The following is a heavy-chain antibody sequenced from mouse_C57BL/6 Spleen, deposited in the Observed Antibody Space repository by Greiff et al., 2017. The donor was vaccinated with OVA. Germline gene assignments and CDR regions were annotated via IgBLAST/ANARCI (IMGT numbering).Heavy chain of an antibody. CDR1: GYSITSGYY. D-gene: IGHD2-5*01. V-gene: IGHV3-6*01. CDR3: ARAYSNYGGFAY. Sequence: EVKLMESGPGLVKPSQSLSLTCSVTGYSITSGYYWNWIRQFPGNKLEWMGYISYDGSNNYNPSLKNRISITRDTSKNQFFLKLNSVTTEDTATYYCARAYSNYGGFAYWGQGTLVTVSA. J-gene: IGHJ3*01. CDR2: ISYDGSN.